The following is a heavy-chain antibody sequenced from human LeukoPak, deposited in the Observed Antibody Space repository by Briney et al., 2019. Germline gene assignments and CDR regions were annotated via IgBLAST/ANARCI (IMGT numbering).Heavy chain of an antibody. CDR2: ISGSSSHR. D-gene: IGHD5-24*01. Sequence: GGSLRLSCAASGFTFSSHNMNWVCQAPGKGLEWVSSISGSSSHRFYVDSVKGRFTISRDNAINSLFLQMNSLRAEDTAVYYCARDDTNGYPDYWGQGTLVTVSS. CDR3: ARDDTNGYPDY. V-gene: IGHV3-21*01. CDR1: GFTFSSHN. J-gene: IGHJ4*02.